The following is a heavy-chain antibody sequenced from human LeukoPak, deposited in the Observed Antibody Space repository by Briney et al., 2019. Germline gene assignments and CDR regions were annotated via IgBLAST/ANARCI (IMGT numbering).Heavy chain of an antibody. CDR3: VKTASDRRIFDY. D-gene: IGHD1-1*01. CDR1: GGSISSSNYY. V-gene: IGHV4-39*01. J-gene: IGHJ4*02. CDR2: IYYSGST. Sequence: SETLSLTCTVSGGSISSSNYYWGWIRRPPGKGLEWIGSIYYSGSTYYNPSLKSRVTISVDTSKNQFSLQLSSVTPEDTAVYYCVKTASDRRIFDYWGQGTLVTVSS.